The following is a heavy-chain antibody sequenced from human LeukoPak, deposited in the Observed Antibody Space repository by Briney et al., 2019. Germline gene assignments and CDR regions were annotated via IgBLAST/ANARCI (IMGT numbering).Heavy chain of an antibody. V-gene: IGHV1-18*04. CDR1: GYTFTSYY. Sequence: ASVKVSCKASGYTFTSYYMHWVRQAPGQGLEWMGWISAYNGNTNSAQKLQGRVTMTTDTSTSTAYMELRSLRSDDTAMYYCARDVNDSSGSLFGYWGQGTLVTVSS. J-gene: IGHJ4*02. CDR3: ARDVNDSSGSLFGY. D-gene: IGHD3-22*01. CDR2: ISAYNGNT.